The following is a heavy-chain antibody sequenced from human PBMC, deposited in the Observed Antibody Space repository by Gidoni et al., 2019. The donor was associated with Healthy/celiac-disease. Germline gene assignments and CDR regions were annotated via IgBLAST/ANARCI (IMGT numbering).Heavy chain of an antibody. J-gene: IGHJ4*02. CDR3: ASSNLYYDFWSGYRGVYFDY. CDR2: INHSGST. D-gene: IGHD3-3*01. CDR1: GGSFSGYY. Sequence: QVQLQQWGAGLLKPSETLSLTCAVYGGSFSGYYWSWIRQPPGKGLEWIGEINHSGSTNYNPSLKSRVTISVDTSKNQFSLKLSSVTAADTAVYYCASSNLYYDFWSGYRGVYFDYWGQGTLVTVSS. V-gene: IGHV4-34*01.